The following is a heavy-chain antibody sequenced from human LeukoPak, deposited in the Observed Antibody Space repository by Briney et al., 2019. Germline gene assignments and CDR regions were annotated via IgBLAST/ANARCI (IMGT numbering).Heavy chain of an antibody. D-gene: IGHD2-21*02. CDR2: ISGSSRHI. CDR3: ARGYCGGDCYGD. Sequence: GGSLRLSCAASGFTYSDYTMNWVRQAPGKGLEYVSSISGSSRHIYYADSVKGRFTISRDNTKSSLYLQMNSLRVEDMAVYYCARGYCGGDCYGDWGQGTLVTVSS. V-gene: IGHV3-21*01. J-gene: IGHJ1*01. CDR1: GFTYSDYT.